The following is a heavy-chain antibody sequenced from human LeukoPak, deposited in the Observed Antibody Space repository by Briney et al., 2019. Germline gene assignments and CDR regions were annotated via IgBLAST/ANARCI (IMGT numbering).Heavy chain of an antibody. D-gene: IGHD6-13*01. CDR1: GGSISSYY. V-gene: IGHV4-59*12. CDR3: ARMSSSWYGYWFDP. CDR2: IYYSGST. J-gene: IGHJ5*02. Sequence: PSETLSLTCTVSGGSISSYYWSWIRQPPGKGLEWIGYIYYSGSTNYNPSLKSRVTISVDTSKNQFSLQLNSVTPEDTAVYYCARMSSSWYGYWFDPWGQGTLVTVSS.